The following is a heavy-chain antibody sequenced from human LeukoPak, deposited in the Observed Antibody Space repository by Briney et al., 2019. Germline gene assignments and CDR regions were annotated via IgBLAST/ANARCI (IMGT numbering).Heavy chain of an antibody. D-gene: IGHD4-11*01. Sequence: GGSLRLSCAASGFTFSSYGMHWVRQAPGKGLEWVAVIWYDGSNKYYADSVKGRFTISRDNSKNTLYLQMNSLRAEDTAVYYCARRIRNGAFDIWAKGQWSPSLQ. CDR3: ARRIRNGAFDI. V-gene: IGHV3-33*01. CDR2: IWYDGSNK. CDR1: GFTFSSYG. J-gene: IGHJ3*02.